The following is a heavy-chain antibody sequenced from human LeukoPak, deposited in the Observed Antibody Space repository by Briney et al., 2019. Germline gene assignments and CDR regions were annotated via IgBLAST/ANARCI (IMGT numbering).Heavy chain of an antibody. V-gene: IGHV3-7*01. D-gene: IGHD3-9*01. CDR1: GFTFSSYS. Sequence: PGGSLRLSCAASGFTFSSYSMNWVRQAPGKGLEWVANIKQDGSEKYYVDSVKGRFTISRDNAKNPLYLQMNSLRAEDTAVYYCARDLRYFDWLSDAFDIWGQGTMVTVSS. J-gene: IGHJ3*02. CDR2: IKQDGSEK. CDR3: ARDLRYFDWLSDAFDI.